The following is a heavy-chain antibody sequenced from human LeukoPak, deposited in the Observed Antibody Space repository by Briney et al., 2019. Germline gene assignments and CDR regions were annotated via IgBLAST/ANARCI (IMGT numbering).Heavy chain of an antibody. CDR3: ARVWRVFSNWFDP. CDR2: INPNSGGT. CDR1: GYTFTGYY. J-gene: IGHJ5*02. D-gene: IGHD3-3*01. V-gene: IGHV1-2*02. Sequence: ASVKVSCKASGYTFTGYYMHWVRQAPGQGLEWMGWINPNSGGTNYAQKFQGRVTMTRDTSISTAYMELSRLRSDDTAVYYCARVWRVFSNWFDPWGKGTLVTVSS.